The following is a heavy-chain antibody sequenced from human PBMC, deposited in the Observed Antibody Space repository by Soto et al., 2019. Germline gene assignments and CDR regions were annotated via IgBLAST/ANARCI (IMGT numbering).Heavy chain of an antibody. J-gene: IGHJ4*02. CDR1: GGSISSGGYY. D-gene: IGHD3-22*01. CDR2: IYYSGST. V-gene: IGHV4-31*03. Sequence: PSETLSLTCTVSGGSISSGGYYWSWIRQHPGKGLEWIGYIYYSGSTYYNPSLKSRVTISVDTSKNQFSLKLSSVTAADTAVYYCARGPTSYYYDSSGYYSQLDYWGQGTLVTVSS. CDR3: ARGPTSYYYDSSGYYSQLDY.